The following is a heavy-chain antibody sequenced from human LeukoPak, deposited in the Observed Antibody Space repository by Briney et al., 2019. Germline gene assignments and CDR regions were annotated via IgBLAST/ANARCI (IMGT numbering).Heavy chain of an antibody. V-gene: IGHV3-11*01. D-gene: IGHD3-10*01. J-gene: IGHJ3*02. CDR3: ARARYNVLLWFGGGPRSDAFDI. CDR1: GFTFSDYY. Sequence: PGGSLRLSCAASGFTFSDYYMTWIRQAPGKGLEWVSHISSSGDIMFYADSVKGRLTISRDNAKNSLYLQMSSLRAEDTAVYYCARARYNVLLWFGGGPRSDAFDIWGQGTMVTVSS. CDR2: ISSSGDIM.